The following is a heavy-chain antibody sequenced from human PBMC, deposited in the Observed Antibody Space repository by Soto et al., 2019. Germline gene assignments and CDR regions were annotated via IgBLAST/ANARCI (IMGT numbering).Heavy chain of an antibody. CDR3: ASGIQLWLRRINNGYSG. Sequence: QVQLVQSGAEVKKPESSVKVSCKAPGGTFSTYAISWVRQAPGQGLEWMGGIIPMFVTANYAQRFQDRVTITADESKNTVYMELSSLRSEDTAVYFCASGIQLWLRRINNGYSGWGQGTLVTVSS. D-gene: IGHD5-18*01. CDR1: GGTFSTYA. CDR2: IIPMFVTA. J-gene: IGHJ4*02. V-gene: IGHV1-69*12.